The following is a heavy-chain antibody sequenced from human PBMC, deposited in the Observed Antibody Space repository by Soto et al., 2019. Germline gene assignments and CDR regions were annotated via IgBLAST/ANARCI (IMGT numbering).Heavy chain of an antibody. CDR3: ARAWGHHSDYFDY. V-gene: IGHV4-59*01. Sequence: QVQLQESGPGLVKPSETLSLTCTVSGGSISSYYWSWIRQPPGKGLEWIGYIYYSGSTNYNPSLTSRVTISVDTSKNQFSLTLSSVTAADTAVYYCARAWGHHSDYFDYWGQGTLVTVSS. CDR1: GGSISSYY. CDR2: IYYSGST. D-gene: IGHD3-16*01. J-gene: IGHJ4*02.